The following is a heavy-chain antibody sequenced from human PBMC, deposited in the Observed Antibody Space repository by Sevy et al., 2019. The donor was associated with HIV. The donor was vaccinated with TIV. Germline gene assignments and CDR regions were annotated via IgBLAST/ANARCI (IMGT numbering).Heavy chain of an antibody. CDR2: INEDGSTK. CDR3: VRALFKVDSL. D-gene: IGHD2-21*01. CDR1: GFNIRVYW. V-gene: IGHV3-7*01. Sequence: GGSLRLSCAASGFNIRVYWMLWVRQAPGKGLEWVANINEDGSTKYYLESVKGRFTISRDNAENSVFLQMNSLRVEDTAVYYCVRALFKVDSLWGQGTLVTVSS. J-gene: IGHJ4*02.